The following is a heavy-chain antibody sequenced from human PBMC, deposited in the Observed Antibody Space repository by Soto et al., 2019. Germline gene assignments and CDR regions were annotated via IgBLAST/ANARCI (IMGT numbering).Heavy chain of an antibody. CDR3: AREGNYHEF. CDR1: GFPFGIYT. D-gene: IGHD3-10*01. V-gene: IGHV3-21*01. Sequence: GSLRLSGDTSGFPFGIYTMNWVRQAPGKGLEWVSSISSSGTYIDYADSVEGRFAISRDDAKNSVFLEMTSLRVDDTAVYYCAREGNYHEFWGQGTLVTVSS. J-gene: IGHJ4*02. CDR2: ISSSGTYI.